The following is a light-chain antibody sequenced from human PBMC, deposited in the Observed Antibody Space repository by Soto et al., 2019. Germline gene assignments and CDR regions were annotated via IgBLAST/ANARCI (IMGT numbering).Light chain of an antibody. J-gene: IGKJ2*01. V-gene: IGKV3-20*01. CDR1: QSVSSSY. CDR3: QQYGSSPYT. CDR2: GAS. Sequence: EIVLTQSPGTLSLSPGERATLSCRASQSVSSSYLAWYQQKPGQAPRLLIYGASSRPTGIPDRFSGSGAGTDVTLTISRLEPEDCAVYYCQQYGSSPYTFGQGTKLEIK.